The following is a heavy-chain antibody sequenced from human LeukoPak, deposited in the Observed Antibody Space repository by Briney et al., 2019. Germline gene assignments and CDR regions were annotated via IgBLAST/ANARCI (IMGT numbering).Heavy chain of an antibody. J-gene: IGHJ4*02. V-gene: IGHV1-69*05. CDR2: IIPIFGTA. CDR3: ARVNSSSWYGAFDY. CDR1: GGTFSSYA. D-gene: IGHD6-13*01. Sequence: SVKVSCKASGGTFSSYAISWVRQAPGQGLEWMGGIIPIFGTASYAQKFQGRVTMTRDTSTSTVYMELSSLRSEDTAVYYCARVNSSSWYGAFDYWGQGTLVTVSS.